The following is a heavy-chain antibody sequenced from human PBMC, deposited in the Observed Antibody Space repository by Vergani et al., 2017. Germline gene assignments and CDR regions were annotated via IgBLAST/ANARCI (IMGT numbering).Heavy chain of an antibody. Sequence: QVQLVQSGAEVKKPGSSVKVSCKASGGTFSSYAISWVRQATGQGLEWMGRINPIFGTANYAQKVQGRGTITADESTSTAYMELSSRRSEDTAVYYCSRVNPPPLHYYGSGPDSFYIWGQGTMVTVSS. D-gene: IGHD3-10*01. CDR2: INPIFGTA. J-gene: IGHJ3*02. V-gene: IGHV1-69*13. CDR1: GGTFSSYA. CDR3: SRVNPPPLHYYGSGPDSFYI.